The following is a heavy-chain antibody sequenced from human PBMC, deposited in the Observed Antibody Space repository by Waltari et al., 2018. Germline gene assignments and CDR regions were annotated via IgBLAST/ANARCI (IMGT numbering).Heavy chain of an antibody. J-gene: IGHJ5*02. CDR2: MNPNTGNT. D-gene: IGHD3-3*01. CDR1: GYTFTSYD. CDR3: ARGGITIFGVANWFDP. Sequence: QVQLVQSGAEVKKPGASVKVSCKASGYTFTSYDINWVRQATGQGLEWMGWMNPNTGNTGYAQKFQGRVTITRNTSISTAYMELSSLGSEDTAVYYCARGGITIFGVANWFDPWGQGTLVTVSS. V-gene: IGHV1-8*03.